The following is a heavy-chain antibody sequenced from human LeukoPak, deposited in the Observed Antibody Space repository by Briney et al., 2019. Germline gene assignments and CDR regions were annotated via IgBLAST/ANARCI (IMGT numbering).Heavy chain of an antibody. CDR1: GFTFDDYA. V-gene: IGHV3-9*01. D-gene: IGHD1-7*01. J-gene: IGHJ4*02. CDR2: ISWNSGSI. Sequence: GGSLRLSCAASGFTFDDYAMHWVRQAPGKGLEWVSGISWNSGSIGYADSVKGRFTISRDNAKNSPYLQMNSLRAEDTALYYCAKDMAGTFDYWGQGTLVTVSS. CDR3: AKDMAGTFDY.